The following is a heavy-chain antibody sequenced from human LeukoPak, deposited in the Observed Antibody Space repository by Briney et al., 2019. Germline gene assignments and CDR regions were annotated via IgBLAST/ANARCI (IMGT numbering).Heavy chain of an antibody. Sequence: PGGSLRLSCAASGFTFSSYAMSWVRQAPGKGLEWVSGISGSGGSTFYAHSVKGRFTVSRDNSKNTLFLHMNSLRADDTAVYYCAKDEQDYNDSGESPGDFWGQGTLVTVSS. D-gene: IGHD3-10*01. J-gene: IGHJ4*02. CDR3: AKDEQDYNDSGESPGDF. CDR2: ISGSGGST. V-gene: IGHV3-23*01. CDR1: GFTFSSYA.